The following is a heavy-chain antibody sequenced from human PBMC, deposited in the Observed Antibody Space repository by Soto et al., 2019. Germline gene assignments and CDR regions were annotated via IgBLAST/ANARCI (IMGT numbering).Heavy chain of an antibody. Sequence: SVKVSCKASGGTFSSYAISWVRQPPGQGLEWMGGVIPIFGTANYAQKFQGRVTSTADESTSKAYMELSSLRSEDTAVYYCASGYCSSTSCSYYYYGMDVWGQGTTVTVSS. CDR1: GGTFSSYA. D-gene: IGHD2-2*03. V-gene: IGHV1-69*13. CDR2: VIPIFGTA. J-gene: IGHJ6*02. CDR3: ASGYCSSTSCSYYYYGMDV.